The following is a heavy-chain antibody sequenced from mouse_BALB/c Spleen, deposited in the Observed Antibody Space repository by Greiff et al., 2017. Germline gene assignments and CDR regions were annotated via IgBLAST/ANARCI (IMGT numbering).Heavy chain of an antibody. CDR1: GFTFSSYG. CDR2: INSNGGST. V-gene: IGHV5-6-3*01. CDR3: ARGDYGYDDYFDY. D-gene: IGHD2-2*01. Sequence: EVQVVESGGGLVQPGGSLKLSCAASGFTFSSYGMSWVRPTPDKRLELVATINSNGGSTYYPDSVKGRFTISRDNAKNTLYLQMSSLKSEDTAMYYCARGDYGYDDYFDYWGQGTTLTVSS. J-gene: IGHJ2*01.